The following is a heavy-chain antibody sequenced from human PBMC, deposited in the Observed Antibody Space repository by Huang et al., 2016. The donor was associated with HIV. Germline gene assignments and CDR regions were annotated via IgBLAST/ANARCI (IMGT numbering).Heavy chain of an antibody. D-gene: IGHD5-12*01. CDR1: GDTFSNYD. CDR3: ARGAATTFFNYFDL. J-gene: IGHJ4*02. CDR2: FTPFVLIK. Sequence: QVQLVQSGAEVRKPGSSVKVSCKTSGDTFSNYDINWVRQAPGQGLEWMGRFTPFVLIKNDAQKFEGRVTITADDSTSTAYMELHSLRSGDTAVYFCARGAATTFFNYFDLWGQGTLVTVSS. V-gene: IGHV1-69*04.